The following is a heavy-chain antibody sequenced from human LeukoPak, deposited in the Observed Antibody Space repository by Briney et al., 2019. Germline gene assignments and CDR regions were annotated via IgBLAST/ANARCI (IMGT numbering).Heavy chain of an antibody. V-gene: IGHV3-7*05. CDR2: IKQDGSEK. Sequence: GGSLRLSCAASGFTFSSHWMSWVRQAPGKGLEWVANIKQDGSEKYYVASVRGRFTISRDKAKNSLSLQMNSLRAEDTAVSFCARDFGPHDYWGQGTLVTVSS. CDR1: GFTFSSHW. D-gene: IGHD3-10*01. J-gene: IGHJ4*02. CDR3: ARDFGPHDY.